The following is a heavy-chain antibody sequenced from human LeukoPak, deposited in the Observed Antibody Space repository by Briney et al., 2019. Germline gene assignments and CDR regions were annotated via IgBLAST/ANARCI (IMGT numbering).Heavy chain of an antibody. CDR1: GFTFSSYG. J-gene: IGHJ6*02. CDR2: IWYDGSNK. V-gene: IGHV3-33*01. CDR3: ARFMVRDYYYYGMDV. D-gene: IGHD3-10*01. Sequence: GGSLRPSCAASGFTFSSYGMHWVRQAPGKGLEWVAVIWYDGSNKYYADSVKGRFTISRDNSKNTLYLQMNSLRAEDTAVYYCARFMVRDYYYYGMDVWGQGTTVTVSS.